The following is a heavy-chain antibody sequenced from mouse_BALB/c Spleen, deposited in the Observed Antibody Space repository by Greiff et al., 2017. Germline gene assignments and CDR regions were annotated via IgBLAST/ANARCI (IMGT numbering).Heavy chain of an antibody. Sequence: VQLQQSGAEPVRPGSSVKISCKASGYAFSSYWMNWVKQRPGQGLEWIGQIYPGDGDTNYNGKFKGKATLTADKSSSTAYMQLSSLTSEDSAVYFCARGGHFDYWGQGTTLTVSS. CDR1: GYAFSSYW. J-gene: IGHJ2*01. CDR2: IYPGDGDT. V-gene: IGHV1-80*01. CDR3: ARGGHFDY.